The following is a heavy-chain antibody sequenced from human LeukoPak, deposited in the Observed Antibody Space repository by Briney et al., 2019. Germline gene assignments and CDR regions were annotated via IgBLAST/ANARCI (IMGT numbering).Heavy chain of an antibody. CDR1: GSTFTDYY. J-gene: IGHJ5*02. CDR3: ARDFPLTGTTRYNCFDP. Sequence: PARSLRLASAASGSTFTDYYMSCIRHAPKNGLEWVSYIRSRGSTIYYADSVKSRFTTSRDNAKMSLYLLMDSLRAEDSAVYYCARDFPLTGTTRYNCFDPWGQGTLVTVSS. V-gene: IGHV3-11*01. D-gene: IGHD1-1*01. CDR2: IRSRGSTI.